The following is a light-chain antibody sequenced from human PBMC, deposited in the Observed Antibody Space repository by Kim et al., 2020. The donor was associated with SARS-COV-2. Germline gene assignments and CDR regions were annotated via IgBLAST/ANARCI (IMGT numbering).Light chain of an antibody. Sequence: DIQMTQSPSTLSASTGDRITITCRASESISTWLAWYQQKPGKAPKLLIYKASSLQSGVPSRFSGSGSGTEFSLTVSSLQPEDFATYYCQQYNSFPWTFGQGTKVDIK. J-gene: IGKJ1*01. V-gene: IGKV1-5*03. CDR2: KAS. CDR1: ESISTW. CDR3: QQYNSFPWT.